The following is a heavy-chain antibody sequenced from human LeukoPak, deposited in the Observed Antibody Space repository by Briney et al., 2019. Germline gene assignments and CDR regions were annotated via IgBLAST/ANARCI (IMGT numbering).Heavy chain of an antibody. Sequence: GESLKISCQGSGYSFTSYWIGWVRQMPGKGLEWMGIIYPGDSDTRYSPSFQGQVTISADKSNSTAYLQWSSLKAWDTAMYYCARLAYGSGSYTDYWGQETLVTVSS. CDR2: IYPGDSDT. CDR3: ARLAYGSGSYTDY. CDR1: GYSFTSYW. V-gene: IGHV5-51*01. D-gene: IGHD3-10*01. J-gene: IGHJ4*02.